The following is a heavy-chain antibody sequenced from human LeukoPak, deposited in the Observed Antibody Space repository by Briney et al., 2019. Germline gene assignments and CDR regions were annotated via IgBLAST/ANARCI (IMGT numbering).Heavy chain of an antibody. CDR3: ARPSSGWYGGNY. J-gene: IGHJ4*02. CDR2: ISGSGGST. V-gene: IGHV3-23*01. D-gene: IGHD6-19*01. Sequence: PGGSLRLSCAASGFTFSSYAMSWVRQAPGKGLEWVSAISGSGGSTYYADSVKGRFTISRGNSKNTLYLQMNSLRAEDTAVYYCARPSSGWYGGNYWGQGTLVTVSS. CDR1: GFTFSSYA.